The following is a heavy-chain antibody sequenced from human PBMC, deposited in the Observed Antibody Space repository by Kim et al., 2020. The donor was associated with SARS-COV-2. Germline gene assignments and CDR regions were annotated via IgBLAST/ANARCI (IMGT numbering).Heavy chain of an antibody. CDR2: INPNSDNT. CDR3: AMNYYDSSGPFDY. CDR1: GYTFTSYD. D-gene: IGHD3-22*01. Sequence: ASVKVSCKASGYTFTSYDINWVRQATGQGLEWMGWINPNSDNTGYAQKFQGRVTMTRNTSISTAYMELSSLRSEDTAVYYCAMNYYDSSGPFDYWGQGTLVTVSS. V-gene: IGHV1-8*01. J-gene: IGHJ4*02.